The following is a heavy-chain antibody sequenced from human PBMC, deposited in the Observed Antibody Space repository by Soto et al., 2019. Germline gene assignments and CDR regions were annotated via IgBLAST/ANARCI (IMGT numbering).Heavy chain of an antibody. Sequence: GSLRLSCIVSGFTFSPYGVSWVRQAPGKGLEWISQVGSSGSVYYAESVKGRFTISRDNAKNSVYLQMKSLRVEDTAVYYCVRDYDTNPYWFFDLWGQGTQVTVSS. V-gene: IGHV3-48*03. CDR2: VGSSGSV. J-gene: IGHJ2*01. CDR1: GFTFSPYG. CDR3: VRDYDTNPYWFFDL. D-gene: IGHD2-8*01.